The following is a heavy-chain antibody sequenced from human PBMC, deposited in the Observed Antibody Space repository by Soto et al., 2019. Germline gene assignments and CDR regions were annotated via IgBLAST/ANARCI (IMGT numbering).Heavy chain of an antibody. CDR3: ARVDYDRSGSKCDY. CDR2: TYYRSKWFH. Sequence: QVQLQQSGPGLVNPSQTLSLTCVISGDSVSSTTAAWYWIRQSPSRGLEWLGRTYYRSKWFHDYAVSVKSRITNDPDTSKSQFSRQLNSVTPEDTAVYYCARVDYDRSGSKCDYWGRRTLVAVSS. V-gene: IGHV6-1*01. D-gene: IGHD3-22*01. CDR1: GDSVSSTTAA. J-gene: IGHJ4*02.